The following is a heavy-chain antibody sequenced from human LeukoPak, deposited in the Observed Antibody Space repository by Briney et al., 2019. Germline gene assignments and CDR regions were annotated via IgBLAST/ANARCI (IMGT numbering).Heavy chain of an antibody. CDR3: ARGGGYCSSTSCSEYYYMDV. Sequence: ASVKVSCKASGYTFTGYYMHWVRQAPGQGLGWMGWINPNSGGTNYAQKFQGRVTMTRDTSISTAYMELSRLRSDDTAVYYCARGGGYCSSTSCSEYYYMDVWGKGTTVTVSS. CDR1: GYTFTGYY. V-gene: IGHV1-2*02. D-gene: IGHD2-2*01. J-gene: IGHJ6*03. CDR2: INPNSGGT.